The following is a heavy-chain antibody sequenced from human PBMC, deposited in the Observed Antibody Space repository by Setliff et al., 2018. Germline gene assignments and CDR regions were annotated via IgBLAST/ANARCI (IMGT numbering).Heavy chain of an antibody. CDR1: GYTFTSYA. J-gene: IGHJ3*02. V-gene: IGHV7-4-1*02. D-gene: IGHD3-3*01. CDR2: INTNTGNP. CDR3: AIVGVTIFGVVDDAFDI. Sequence: ASVKVSCKASGYTFTSYAMNWVRQAPGQGLEWMGWINTNTGNPTYAQGFTGRFVFSLDTSVSTAYLQISSLKAEDTAVYYCAIVGVTIFGVVDDAFDIWGQGTMVNVS.